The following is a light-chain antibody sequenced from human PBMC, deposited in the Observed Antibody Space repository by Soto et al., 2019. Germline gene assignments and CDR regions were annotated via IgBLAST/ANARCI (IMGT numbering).Light chain of an antibody. CDR1: QSVSSSY. Sequence: EIVLTQSPGTLSLSPGERATLSCRASQSVSSSYLAWYQQKPGQAPRLLIYGASSRATGIPDRFSGSGSGTDFTLTISRLEPDDFAVYDCQQYGSSPGFTFGPGTKVDIK. CDR3: QQYGSSPGFT. J-gene: IGKJ3*01. V-gene: IGKV3-20*01. CDR2: GAS.